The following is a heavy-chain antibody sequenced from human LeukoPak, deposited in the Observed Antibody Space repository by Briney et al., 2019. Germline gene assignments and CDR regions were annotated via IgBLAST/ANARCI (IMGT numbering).Heavy chain of an antibody. Sequence: ASVKVSCKASGYTFTSYGISWVRQAPGQGLEWMGWISVYNGNTNYAQKHQGRVTMTTDTSTSTAYMELRSLRSDDTAVYYCARDYDVLRYSYNWFDPWGQGTLVTVSS. CDR1: GYTFTSYG. V-gene: IGHV1-18*01. CDR3: ARDYDVLRYSYNWFDP. CDR2: ISVYNGNT. J-gene: IGHJ5*02. D-gene: IGHD3-9*01.